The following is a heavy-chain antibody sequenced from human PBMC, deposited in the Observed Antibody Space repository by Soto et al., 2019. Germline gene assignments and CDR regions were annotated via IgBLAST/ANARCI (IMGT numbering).Heavy chain of an antibody. V-gene: IGHV3-30*18. CDR1: GFTFSSYG. J-gene: IGHJ4*02. D-gene: IGHD3-10*01. Sequence: QVQLVESGGGVVQPGRSLRLSCAASGFTFSSYGMHWVRQAPGKGLEWVAVISYDGSNKYYADSVKGRFTISRDNSKNTPYLQMNSLRAEDTAVYYCAKDPNYYGSGSYYEPPDYWGQGTLVTVSS. CDR3: AKDPNYYGSGSYYEPPDY. CDR2: ISYDGSNK.